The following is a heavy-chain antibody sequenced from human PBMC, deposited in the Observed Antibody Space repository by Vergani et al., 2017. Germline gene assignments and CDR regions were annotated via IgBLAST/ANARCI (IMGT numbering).Heavy chain of an antibody. CDR1: GGSISSYY. D-gene: IGHD2-2*02. Sequence: QVQLQESGPGLVKPSATLSLTCTVSGGSISSYYWSWIRQPPGKGLEWIGYIYYSGSTNYNPALKSRVTISVDTSKNQFSLKLSSVTAADTAVYYCATIGYRRWGYYFDYWGQGILVTVSS. CDR3: ATIGYRRWGYYFDY. V-gene: IGHV4-59*01. J-gene: IGHJ4*02. CDR2: IYYSGST.